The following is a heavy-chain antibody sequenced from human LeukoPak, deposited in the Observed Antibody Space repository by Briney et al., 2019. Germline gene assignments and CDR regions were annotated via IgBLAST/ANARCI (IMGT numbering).Heavy chain of an antibody. V-gene: IGHV3-74*01. CDR3: ARESGYHGSGFDP. CDR2: IKSDGSST. D-gene: IGHD3-10*01. J-gene: IGHJ5*02. CDR1: GFTFSSYG. Sequence: GGSLRLSCAASGFTFSSYGMHWVRQGPGKGLVWVSRIKSDGSSTSYADSVKGRFTISRDNAKNTLYLQMNSLRDEDTAVYYCARESGYHGSGFDPWGQGTLVTVSS.